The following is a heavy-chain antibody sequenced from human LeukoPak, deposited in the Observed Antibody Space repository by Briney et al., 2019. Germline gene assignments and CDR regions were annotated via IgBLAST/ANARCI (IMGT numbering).Heavy chain of an antibody. CDR2: TVSRGTT. V-gene: IGHV3-23*01. Sequence: GGSLRLSCVASGFTFTSYAMNWVRQAPGKGLEWVSSTVSRGTTQFADSVKGRFTVSRDTSKNTLYLQMNSLRADDTAVYYCAKCSTSAYTTGWCNWIDPWGQGTLVTVSS. CDR1: GFTFTSYA. CDR3: AKCSTSAYTTGWCNWIDP. D-gene: IGHD6-19*01. J-gene: IGHJ5*02.